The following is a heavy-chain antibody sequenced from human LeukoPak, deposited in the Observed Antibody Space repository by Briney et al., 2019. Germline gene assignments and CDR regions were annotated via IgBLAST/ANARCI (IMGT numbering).Heavy chain of an antibody. CDR2: IYHSGDT. V-gene: IGHV4-39*01. D-gene: IGHD2-2*01. CDR1: GASIRSYGFY. CDR3: ARLGPVVPTANDAFDI. Sequence: SETLSLTCTVSGASIRSYGFYWGWVRQPPGKGLEWIGSIYHSGDTYYNPSLTSRVTKAVDTSKNQFSLKLISVTAADTAVYYCARLGPVVPTANDAFDIWGQGTMVTVSS. J-gene: IGHJ3*02.